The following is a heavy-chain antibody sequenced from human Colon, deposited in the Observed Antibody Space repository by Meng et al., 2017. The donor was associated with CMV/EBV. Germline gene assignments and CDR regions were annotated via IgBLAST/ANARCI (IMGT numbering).Heavy chain of an antibody. CDR2: IYNSRYT. V-gene: IGHV4-39*07. J-gene: IGHJ4*02. D-gene: IGHD4-17*01. CDR3: ATDYGDYYFDR. Sequence: HLSVPAPGRVNPPADLPLPFAVSAGSISSSSYYWGWFSPTPGKGMECIWKIYNSRYTYNNPSLKRRLTMSVDTSKNRFSLKLPSVTAADTAVYYCATDYGDYYFDRWGKGTLVTVSS. CDR1: AGSISSSSYY.